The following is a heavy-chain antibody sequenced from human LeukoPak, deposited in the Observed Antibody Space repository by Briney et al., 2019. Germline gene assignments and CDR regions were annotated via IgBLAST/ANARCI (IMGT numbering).Heavy chain of an antibody. CDR1: GGSISSSSYY. V-gene: IGHV4-39*01. CDR2: IYYSGST. Sequence: SETLSLTCTVSGGSISSSSYYWGWIRQPPGKGLEWIGSIYYSGSTYYNPSLKSRVTISVDTSKNQFSLKLSSVTAADTAVYYCARIDYGDYWYYFDYWGQGILVTVSS. J-gene: IGHJ4*02. D-gene: IGHD4-17*01. CDR3: ARIDYGDYWYYFDY.